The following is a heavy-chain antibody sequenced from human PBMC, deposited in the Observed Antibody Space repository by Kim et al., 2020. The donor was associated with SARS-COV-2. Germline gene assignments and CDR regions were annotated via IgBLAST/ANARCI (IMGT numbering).Heavy chain of an antibody. D-gene: IGHD6-25*01. V-gene: IGHV3-64*01. J-gene: IGHJ4*02. CDR2: IIGNGDRT. Sequence: GGSLRLSCAASGFIFSSFSMHWVRQTPEKGLEYVSAIIGNGDRTYYANSVNGRFTISRDNSKNTVYLQMDSLRPEDMAVYYCVRVGISAYAYWGQGTLVT. CDR3: VRVGISAYAY. CDR1: GFIFSSFS.